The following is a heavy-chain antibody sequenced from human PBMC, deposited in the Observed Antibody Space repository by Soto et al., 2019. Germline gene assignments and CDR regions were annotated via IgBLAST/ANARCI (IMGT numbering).Heavy chain of an antibody. D-gene: IGHD5-18*01. Sequence: GGSLRLSCAASGFTFSSYAMSWVRQAPGKGLEWVSAISGSGGSTYYADSVRGRFTISRDNSKNTLYLQMNSLRAEDTDVYYCAKVGVGYSYGFDYWGQGTLVTVSS. CDR3: AKVGVGYSYGFDY. CDR1: GFTFSSYA. J-gene: IGHJ4*02. CDR2: ISGSGGST. V-gene: IGHV3-23*01.